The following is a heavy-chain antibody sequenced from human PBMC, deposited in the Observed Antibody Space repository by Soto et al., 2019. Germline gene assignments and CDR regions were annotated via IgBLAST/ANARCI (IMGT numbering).Heavy chain of an antibody. D-gene: IGHD3-3*01. Sequence: GGSLRLSCAASGFTFSSYGMHWVRQAPGKGLEWVAVISYDGSNKYYADSVKGRFTISRDNSKNTLYLQMNSLRAEDTAVYYCAKSAIFGVVIRTSVRATRGDYYMDVWGKGTTVTVSS. CDR1: GFTFSSYG. V-gene: IGHV3-30*18. CDR2: ISYDGSNK. J-gene: IGHJ6*03. CDR3: AKSAIFGVVIRTSVRATRGDYYMDV.